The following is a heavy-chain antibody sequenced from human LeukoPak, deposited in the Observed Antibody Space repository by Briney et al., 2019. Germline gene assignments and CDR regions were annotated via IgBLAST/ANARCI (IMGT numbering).Heavy chain of an antibody. CDR3: ARDNRIRGAAN. J-gene: IGHJ4*02. D-gene: IGHD1-26*01. Sequence: GASVTVSCKASGGTFSSYAISWVRQAPGQGVEWMGGIIPIFGTANYAQKFQGRVTITADESTSTAYMELSSLRSEDTAVYYCARDNRIRGAANWGQGTLVTVSS. V-gene: IGHV1-69*13. CDR2: IIPIFGTA. CDR1: GGTFSSYA.